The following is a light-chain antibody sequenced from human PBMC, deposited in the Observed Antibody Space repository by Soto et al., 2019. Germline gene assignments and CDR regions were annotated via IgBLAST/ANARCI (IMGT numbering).Light chain of an antibody. CDR1: SSDIGLYNY. V-gene: IGLV2-14*03. CDR3: NSYTSSSTPYV. CDR2: DVT. Sequence: QSALTQPASVSGSPGQSITISCTGTSSDIGLYNYVSWYQHHPGKAPKLMIYDVTNRPSGVSDRFSGSKSGNTAPLTISGLQAEDEAEYFCNSYTSSSTPYVFGTGTKVTVL. J-gene: IGLJ1*01.